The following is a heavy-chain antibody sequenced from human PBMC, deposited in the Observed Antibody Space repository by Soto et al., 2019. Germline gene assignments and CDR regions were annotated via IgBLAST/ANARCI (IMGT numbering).Heavy chain of an antibody. CDR1: GGSISSSSYY. Sequence: PSETLSLTCTVSGGSISSSSYYWGWIRQPPGKGLEWIGSIYYSGSTYYNPSLKSRVTISVDTSKNQFSLKLSSVTAADTAVYYCARLYYYDSSGYYGGMSEFDYWGQGTLVTVSS. D-gene: IGHD3-22*01. CDR3: ARLYYYDSSGYYGGMSEFDY. J-gene: IGHJ4*02. V-gene: IGHV4-39*01. CDR2: IYYSGST.